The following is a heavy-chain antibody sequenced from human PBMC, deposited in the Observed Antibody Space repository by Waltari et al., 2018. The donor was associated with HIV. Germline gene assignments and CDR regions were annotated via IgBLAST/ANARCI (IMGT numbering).Heavy chain of an antibody. CDR2: ISSSSSYI. J-gene: IGHJ4*02. CDR1: GFTFSSYS. CDR3: ARALRIVGAFDY. D-gene: IGHD1-26*01. V-gene: IGHV3-21*01. Sequence: EVQLVESGGGLVKPGGSLRLSCAASGFTFSSYSMNCVRQAPGKGLEWVSSISSSSSYIYYADSVKGRFTISRDNAKNSLYLQMNSLRAEDTAVYYCARALRIVGAFDYWGQGTLVTVSS.